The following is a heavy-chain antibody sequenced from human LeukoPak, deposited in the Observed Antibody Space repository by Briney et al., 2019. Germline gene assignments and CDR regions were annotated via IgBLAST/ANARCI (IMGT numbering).Heavy chain of an antibody. V-gene: IGHV1-58*01. Sequence: SVTVSCKASGFTFTSSAVQWVRQARGQRLEWIGWLVVGSGNTNYAQKFQERVTITRDMSTSTAYMELSSLRSEDTAVYYCAAETSGNIVATANFDYWGQGTLVTVSS. CDR2: LVVGSGNT. CDR1: GFTFTSSA. D-gene: IGHD5-12*01. J-gene: IGHJ4*02. CDR3: AAETSGNIVATANFDY.